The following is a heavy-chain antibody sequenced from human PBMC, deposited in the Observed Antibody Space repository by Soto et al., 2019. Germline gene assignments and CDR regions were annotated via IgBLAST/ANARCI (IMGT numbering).Heavy chain of an antibody. V-gene: IGHV1-18*01. CDR1: GYPFNSAG. J-gene: IGHJ4*02. CDR2: ISVYTGKT. CDR3: ARDRSSNFGDCGLFYY. Sequence: SSVKVSCKASGYPFNSAGITWVRQAPGQGLEWMGWISVYTGKTNYAEKLQGRVTMTTDTSTSTAYMELRSLRSDDTAVYYCARDRSSNFGDCGLFYYWGQGPLVTVSS. D-gene: IGHD4-17*01.